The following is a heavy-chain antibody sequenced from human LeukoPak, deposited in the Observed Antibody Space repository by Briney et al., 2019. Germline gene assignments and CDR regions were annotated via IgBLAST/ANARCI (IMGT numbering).Heavy chain of an antibody. Sequence: GGSLRLSCAASGFIFSTYWMTWVRQAPGKGREWAATIKYDGDENFYVDSVTGRFTISRDNAKNSLYLQMNSLPAEDTAVYYCVRESFSRGDFNWGQGTLVSVSS. D-gene: IGHD7-27*01. CDR2: IKYDGDEN. V-gene: IGHV3-7*01. J-gene: IGHJ4*02. CDR1: GFIFSTYW. CDR3: VRESFSRGDFN.